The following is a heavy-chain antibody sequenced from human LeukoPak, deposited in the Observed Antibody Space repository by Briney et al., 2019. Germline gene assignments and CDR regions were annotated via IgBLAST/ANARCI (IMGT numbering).Heavy chain of an antibody. J-gene: IGHJ4*02. CDR2: IYYSGST. CDR1: GGSISSGDYY. Sequence: SQTLSLTCTVSGGSISSGDYYWSWIRQPPGRGLEWIRYIYYSGSTYYNPSLKSRVTISVDTSKNQFSLKLSSVTAADTAVYYCARARITMVRGVFDYWGQGTLVTVSS. V-gene: IGHV4-30-4*01. CDR3: ARARITMVRGVFDY. D-gene: IGHD3-10*01.